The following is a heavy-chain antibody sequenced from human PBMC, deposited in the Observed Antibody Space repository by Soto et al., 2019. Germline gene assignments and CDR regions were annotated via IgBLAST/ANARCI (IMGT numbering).Heavy chain of an antibody. CDR2: IYSGGST. CDR1: GFTVSSNY. CDR3: ARDFFSFLDYGSGSYPLYYYYMDV. J-gene: IGHJ6*03. Sequence: GGSLRLSCAASGFTVSSNYMSWVRQAPGKGLEWVSVIYSGGSTYYADSVKGRFTISRDNSKNTLYLQMNSLRAEDTAVYYCARDFFSFLDYGSGSYPLYYYYMDVWGKGTTVTVSS. V-gene: IGHV3-66*01. D-gene: IGHD3-10*01.